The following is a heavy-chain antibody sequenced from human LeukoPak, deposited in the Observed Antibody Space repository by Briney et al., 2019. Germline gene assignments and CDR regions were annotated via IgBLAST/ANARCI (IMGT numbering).Heavy chain of an antibody. V-gene: IGHV4-59*01. CDR1: GRSISSYY. CDR2: IYYSGST. D-gene: IGHD4-17*01. CDR3: ARALDYGDYGKDDAFDI. Sequence: KPSETLTLTCTVPGRSISSYYWSWIRQPPGKALEWIGYIYYSGSTNYNPSLKSRVTISVDTSKNQFSLKLSSVTAADTAVYYCARALDYGDYGKDDAFDIWGQGTMVTVSS. J-gene: IGHJ3*02.